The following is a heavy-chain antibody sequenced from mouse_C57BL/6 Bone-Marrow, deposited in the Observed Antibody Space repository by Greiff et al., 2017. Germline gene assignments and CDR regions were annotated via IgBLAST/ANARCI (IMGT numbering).Heavy chain of an antibody. V-gene: IGHV10-3*01. CDR1: GFTFNTYA. D-gene: IGHD2-1*01. CDR3: GREGYYGPPWFAY. CDR2: IRSKSSNNAT. J-gene: IGHJ3*01. Sequence: EVQVVESGGGLVQPKGSLKLSCAASGFTFNTYAMHWVRQAPGKGLEWVARIRSKSSNNATYYADSVKDRFAISRDDSQSMLYLQMNNLKTEDAAMYYGGREGYYGPPWFAYWGQGTLVTVSA.